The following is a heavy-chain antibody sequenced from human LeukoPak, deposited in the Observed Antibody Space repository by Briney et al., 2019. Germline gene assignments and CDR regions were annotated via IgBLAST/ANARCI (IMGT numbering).Heavy chain of an antibody. D-gene: IGHD2-21*02. J-gene: IGHJ4*02. CDR2: IYYSGST. Sequence: SETLSLTCTVSGGSISSSSYYWGWIRQPPGKGLEWIGSIYYSGSTYYNPSLKSRVTISVDMSKNQFSLKLSSVTAADTAVYYCARDSGDCYSCRDYWGQGTLVTVSS. CDR3: ARDSGDCYSCRDY. CDR1: GGSISSSSYY. V-gene: IGHV4-39*07.